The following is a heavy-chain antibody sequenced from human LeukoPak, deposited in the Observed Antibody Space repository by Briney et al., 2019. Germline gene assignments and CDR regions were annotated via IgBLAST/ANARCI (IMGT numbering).Heavy chain of an antibody. CDR3: WVTGVGAAGAPDF. D-gene: IGHD1-26*01. V-gene: IGHV3-48*01. CDR1: AFTFSIFG. Sequence: GGSLRLSCAASAFTFSIFGMHWVRQAPGRGLEWVSYISRGSSTIYYADSVKGRFTISRDSAKNSLYLQMNSLRTEDTAVYYCWVTGVGAAGAPDFWGQGTMVTVSS. J-gene: IGHJ3*01. CDR2: ISRGSSTI.